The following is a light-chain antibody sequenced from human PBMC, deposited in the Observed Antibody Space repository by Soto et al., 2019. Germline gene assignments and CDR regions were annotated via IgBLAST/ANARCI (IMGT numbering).Light chain of an antibody. CDR1: QIVSSSY. CDR3: QQYDSSPKT. CDR2: GAS. V-gene: IGKV3-20*01. Sequence: IVLTQSPGTLSLSPGERPTLSCRASQIVSSSYLAWYQQKPGQAPRLLIYGASSRATGIPDRFSGSGPGTDFTLTISRLETDDFAVYYCQQYDSSPKTFGQGTKVDIK. J-gene: IGKJ1*01.